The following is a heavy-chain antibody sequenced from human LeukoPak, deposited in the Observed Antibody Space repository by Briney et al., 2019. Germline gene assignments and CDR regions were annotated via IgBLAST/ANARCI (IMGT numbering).Heavy chain of an antibody. Sequence: SETLSLTCTVAGGSISSYYWSWIRQPAGKGLEWIGHIYTSGSTNYNPSLKSRVTMSVDTSKNQFSLKLSSVTAADTAVYYCARVAGRYYDSSGYYYSGWFDPWGQGTLVTVSS. CDR1: GGSISSYY. V-gene: IGHV4-4*07. D-gene: IGHD3-22*01. CDR3: ARVAGRYYDSSGYYYSGWFDP. J-gene: IGHJ5*02. CDR2: IYTSGST.